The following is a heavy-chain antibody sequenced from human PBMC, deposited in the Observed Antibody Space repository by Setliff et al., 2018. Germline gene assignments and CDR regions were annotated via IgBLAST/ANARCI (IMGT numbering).Heavy chain of an antibody. D-gene: IGHD1-26*01. CDR2: IYYSGST. CDR1: GGSISSGGYY. Sequence: SETLSLTCTVSGGSISSGGYYWSWIRQHPGKGLEWIGYIYYSGSTYYNPSLKSRVTISVDTSKNQFSLKLSSVTAADKAVYYCARDRRIVGARHAFDIWGQGTMVTVPS. V-gene: IGHV4-31*03. J-gene: IGHJ3*02. CDR3: ARDRRIVGARHAFDI.